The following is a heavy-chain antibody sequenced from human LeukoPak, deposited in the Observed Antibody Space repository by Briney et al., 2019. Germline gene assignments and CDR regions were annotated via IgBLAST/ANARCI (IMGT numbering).Heavy chain of an antibody. CDR3: ARDSSSYYYYHGMDV. D-gene: IGHD6-6*01. Sequence: SETLSLTCTVSGGSISSGDYYWSWIRQPPRKGLEWIGYIYYSGSTYYNPSLKSRVTISVDTSKNQFSLKLSSVTAADTAVYYCARDSSSYYYYHGMDVWGQGTTVTVSS. J-gene: IGHJ6*02. V-gene: IGHV4-30-4*01. CDR1: GGSISSGDYY. CDR2: IYYSGST.